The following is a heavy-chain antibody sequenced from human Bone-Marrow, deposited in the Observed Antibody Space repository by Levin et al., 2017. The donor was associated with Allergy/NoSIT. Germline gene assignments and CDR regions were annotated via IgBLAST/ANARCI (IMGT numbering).Heavy chain of an antibody. V-gene: IGHV4-59*08. CDR2: IYYSGTT. J-gene: IGHJ6*02. CDR1: GGSISGYY. CDR3: ARLGGGSPYYYYGMDV. Sequence: SSETLSLTCTVSGGSISGYYWSWLRQPPGKGLEWIGYIYYSGTTEYIPSLKSRVTISLDTSNKQFSLTLTSVTAADAAVYYCARLGGGSPYYYYGMDVWGLGTTVTVSS. D-gene: IGHD3-16*01.